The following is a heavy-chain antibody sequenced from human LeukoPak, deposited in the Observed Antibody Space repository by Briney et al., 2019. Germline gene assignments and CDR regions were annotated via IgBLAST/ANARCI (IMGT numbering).Heavy chain of an antibody. CDR2: ISSSSSTI. CDR1: GFTFSSYS. J-gene: IGHJ4*02. Sequence: GGSLRLSCAASGFTFSSYSMNWVRQAPGKGLEWVSYISSSSSTIYYADSVKGRFTISRDNSENTVYLQMNSLRAEDTAVYYCAAPGVPAATYYFDYWGQGTLVTVSS. CDR3: AAPGVPAATYYFDY. V-gene: IGHV3-48*01. D-gene: IGHD2-2*01.